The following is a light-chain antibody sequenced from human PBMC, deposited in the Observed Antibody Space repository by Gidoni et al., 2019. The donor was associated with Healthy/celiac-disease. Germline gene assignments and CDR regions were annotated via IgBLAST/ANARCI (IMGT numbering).Light chain of an antibody. CDR2: DVS. CDR1: SSDVGGYNY. V-gene: IGLV2-14*03. CDR3: SSYTSSSTLVV. J-gene: IGLJ2*01. Sequence: QSALNHPASVSWSPGQSITISCTGTSSDVGGYNYVSWYQQHPGKAPKLMIYDVSNRPSGVSNRFSGSKSGNTASLTISGLQAEDEADYYCSSYTSSSTLVVFGGGTKLTVL.